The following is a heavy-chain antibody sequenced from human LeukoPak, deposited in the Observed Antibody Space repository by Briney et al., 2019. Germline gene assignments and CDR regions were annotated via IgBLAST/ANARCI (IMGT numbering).Heavy chain of an antibody. CDR3: TRVLAGRSGLMDV. Sequence: GGSLRLSCVVSVFSLSDYWMHWVRQVPGKGLVWVSRISPEGSGITYGDSVKGRFTISRDSAKSEVYLQMNSLRDEDAAVYYCTRVLAGRSGLMDVWGRGTTVTVSS. V-gene: IGHV3-74*01. J-gene: IGHJ6*02. CDR1: VFSLSDYW. CDR2: ISPEGSGI. D-gene: IGHD2-8*02.